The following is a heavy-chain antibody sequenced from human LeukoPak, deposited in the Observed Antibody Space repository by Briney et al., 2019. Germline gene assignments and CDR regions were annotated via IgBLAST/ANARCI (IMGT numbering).Heavy chain of an antibody. CDR2: INPSGGST. J-gene: IGHJ4*02. CDR3: AKGSSSGYYLDY. D-gene: IGHD3-22*01. V-gene: IGHV1-46*01. CDR1: GYAFTSYY. Sequence: ASVKVSCKASGYAFTSYYMHWVRQAPGQGLEWMGIINPSGGSTSYAQKFQGRVTMTRDMSTSTVYMELSSLRSEDTAVYYCAKGSSSGYYLDYWGQGTLVTVSS.